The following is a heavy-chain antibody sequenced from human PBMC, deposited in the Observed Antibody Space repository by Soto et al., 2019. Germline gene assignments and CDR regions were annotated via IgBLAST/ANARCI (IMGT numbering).Heavy chain of an antibody. CDR1: GGSVNTAGYY. J-gene: IGHJ4*02. CDR2: IYHSGST. CDR3: AGAPDEYYFGS. V-gene: IGHV4-31*03. Sequence: QVQLQESGPGLVKPSQTLSLTCTVSGGSVNTAGYYWSWIRQHPGKGLEWIGYIYHSGSTYYNPSLKSRVTISVDTSKNQFSLKLSSVTAADTAVYYCAGAPDEYYFGSWGQGTLVTVSS.